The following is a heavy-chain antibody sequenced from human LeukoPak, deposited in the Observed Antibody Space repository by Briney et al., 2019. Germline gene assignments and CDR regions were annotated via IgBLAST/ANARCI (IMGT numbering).Heavy chain of an antibody. CDR2: ISTGSSTM. D-gene: IGHD2-15*01. CDR3: VKEMGYCSGGGCYRCFHA. V-gene: IGHV3-48*01. Sequence: PGGSLRLSCAASGFTFSSYSMSWVRQAPGKGLEWISYISTGSSTMYYADSVKGRFTISRDDARTSLSLQMNSLRAEDTAVYYCVKEMGYCSGGGCYRCFHAWGQGTLVTVSS. CDR1: GFTFSSYS. J-gene: IGHJ5*02.